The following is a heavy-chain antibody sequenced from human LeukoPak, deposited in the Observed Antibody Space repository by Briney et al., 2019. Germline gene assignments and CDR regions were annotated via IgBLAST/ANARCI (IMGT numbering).Heavy chain of an antibody. Sequence: GGSLRLSCAASGFTFSNYNMNWVRQAPGKGLEWVSSISGGSTYIDYADSVKGRFTISRDNAKNSLYLQMNSLRAEDTAVYYCARDVYYGMDVWGQGTTVTVSS. J-gene: IGHJ6*02. CDR1: GFTFSNYN. V-gene: IGHV3-21*01. CDR2: ISGGSTYI. CDR3: ARDVYYGMDV.